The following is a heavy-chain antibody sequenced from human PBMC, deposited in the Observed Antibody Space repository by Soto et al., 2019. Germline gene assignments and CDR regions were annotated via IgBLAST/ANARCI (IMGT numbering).Heavy chain of an antibody. CDR1: GGSITRGSYH. Sequence: PSETLSLTCTVSGGSITRGSYHWSWIRQHPGKGLEWIGYIYYSGNSYYNPSLKSRVTISIDTSKNQGSLRLSPVSAADTAVYYCARVEGSSYYFRHDLWGRGTLVTVSS. CDR2: IYYSGNS. V-gene: IGHV4-31*03. J-gene: IGHJ5*02. D-gene: IGHD1-26*01. CDR3: ARVEGSSYYFRHDL.